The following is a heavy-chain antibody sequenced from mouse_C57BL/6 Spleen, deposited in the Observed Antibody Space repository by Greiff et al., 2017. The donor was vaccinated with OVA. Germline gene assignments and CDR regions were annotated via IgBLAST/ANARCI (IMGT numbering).Heavy chain of an antibody. CDR1: GYTFTDYE. CDR3: TRRGYGSSPFAY. CDR2: IDPETGGT. J-gene: IGHJ3*01. D-gene: IGHD1-1*01. Sequence: QVQLQQSGAELVRPGASVTLSCKASGYTFTDYEMHWVKQTPVHGLEWIGAIDPETGGTAYNQKFKGKAILTADKSSSTAYMELRSLTSEDSAVYYCTRRGYGSSPFAYWGQGTLVTVSA. V-gene: IGHV1-15*01.